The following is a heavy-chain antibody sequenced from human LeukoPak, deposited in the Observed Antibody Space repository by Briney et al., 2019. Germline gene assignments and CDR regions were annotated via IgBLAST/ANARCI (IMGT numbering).Heavy chain of an antibody. CDR2: ISYDGSNK. CDR3: AKVAGYCGGDCYSHLAYYYYSMDV. D-gene: IGHD2-21*02. V-gene: IGHV3-30*18. Sequence: PGRSLRLSCAASGFTFSSYGMHWVRQAPGKGLEWVAIISYDGSNKNYADSVKGRFTISRDNSKNTMYLQMNTLRAEDTAVYYCAKVAGYCGGDCYSHLAYYYYSMDVWGQGTTVTVS. CDR1: GFTFSSYG. J-gene: IGHJ6*02.